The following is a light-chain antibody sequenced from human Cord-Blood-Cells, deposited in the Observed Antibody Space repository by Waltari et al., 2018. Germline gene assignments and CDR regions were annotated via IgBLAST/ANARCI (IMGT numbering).Light chain of an antibody. V-gene: IGKV1-5*03. J-gene: IGKJ1*01. CDR2: KAS. Sequence: DIQMTQSPSTLSASVGDRVTITCRASQSISSWLAWYQQKQGKAHKLLIYKASSLESGVPSRFSGSGSGTEFTLTISSLQPDDFATYYCQQYNSWTFGQGTKVEIK. CDR3: QQYNSWT. CDR1: QSISSW.